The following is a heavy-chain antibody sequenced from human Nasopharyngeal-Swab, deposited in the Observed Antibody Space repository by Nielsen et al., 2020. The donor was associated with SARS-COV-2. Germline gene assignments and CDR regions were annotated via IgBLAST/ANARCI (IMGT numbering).Heavy chain of an antibody. Sequence: VRQAPGKGLEWVAVISYDGSNKYYADSVKGRFTISRDNSKNTLYLQMNSLRAEDTAVYYCARVSSNSTTNWFDSWGQGTLVTVSS. J-gene: IGHJ5*01. V-gene: IGHV3-30*03. CDR2: ISYDGSNK. CDR3: ARVSSNSTTNWFDS. D-gene: IGHD1-1*01.